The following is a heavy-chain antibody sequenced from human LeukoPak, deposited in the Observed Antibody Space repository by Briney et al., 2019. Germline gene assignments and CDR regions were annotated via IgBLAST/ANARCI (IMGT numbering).Heavy chain of an antibody. V-gene: IGHV1-18*01. CDR3: ARDSGDYYDSRFDY. J-gene: IGHJ4*02. CDR2: ISAYNGST. D-gene: IGHD3-22*01. CDR1: GYTFTSYG. Sequence: ASVKVSCKASGYTFTSYGISWVRQAPGQGLEWMGWISAYNGSTNYAQKLQGRVTMTTDTSTSTAYMELRSLRSDDTAVYYCARDSGDYYDSRFDYWGQGTLVTVAS.